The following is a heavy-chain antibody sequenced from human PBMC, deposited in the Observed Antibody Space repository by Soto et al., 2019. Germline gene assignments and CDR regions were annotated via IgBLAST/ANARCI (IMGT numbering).Heavy chain of an antibody. D-gene: IGHD5-18*01. Sequence: RGSLILSCASSGFTFSIYAMHWVRQAPGKGLEWVAVISYDGSNKYYADSVKGRFTISRDNSKNTLYLQMNSLRAEDTAVYYCARDAGEVRIQLWSYLRYYFDYWGQGTMVTVSS. CDR2: ISYDGSNK. V-gene: IGHV3-30-3*01. CDR1: GFTFSIYA. CDR3: ARDAGEVRIQLWSYLRYYFDY. J-gene: IGHJ4*02.